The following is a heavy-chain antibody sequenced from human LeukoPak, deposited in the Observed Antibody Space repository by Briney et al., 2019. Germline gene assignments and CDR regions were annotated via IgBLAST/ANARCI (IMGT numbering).Heavy chain of an antibody. V-gene: IGHV4-39*02. CDR2: IYYAGAT. J-gene: IGHJ4*01. CDR1: GGSIRSGSYY. Sequence: PSETLSLTCTVSGGSIRSGSYYWGWIRQTPGKGLEWIGAIYYAGATFYNPSLKSRVTISVDTSNNQFSLRMTSVTAADTALYYCAKGPYTNFFDSWGHGTLVTVSS. CDR3: AKGPYTNFFDS. D-gene: IGHD4-11*01.